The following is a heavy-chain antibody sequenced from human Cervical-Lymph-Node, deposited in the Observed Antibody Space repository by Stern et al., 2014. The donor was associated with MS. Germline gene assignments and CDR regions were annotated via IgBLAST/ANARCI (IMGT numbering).Heavy chain of an antibody. D-gene: IGHD4-11*01. Sequence: QLQLQESGPGLVKASQTLSLTCTVSGGSISSGGYYWSWIRQHPGKGLEWIGYIYYSGTTSYNPSLKSRVAISVDTSKNQFSLKLSSVTAADTAVYFCARIYSNSDQYYYGMDVWGQGTTVTVSS. CDR1: GGSISSGGYY. CDR3: ARIYSNSDQYYYGMDV. V-gene: IGHV4-31*03. J-gene: IGHJ6*02. CDR2: IYYSGTT.